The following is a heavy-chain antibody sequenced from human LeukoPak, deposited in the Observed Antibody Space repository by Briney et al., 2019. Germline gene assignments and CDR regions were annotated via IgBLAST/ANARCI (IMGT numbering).Heavy chain of an antibody. Sequence: GASVKVSCKASGYTFTGYYMHWVRQAPGQGLEWMGWINPNSGGTNYAQKFQGWVTMTRDTSISTAYMELSRLRSDDTAVYYCVREEPGIAAAGGGGNWFDPWGQGTLVTVSS. CDR2: INPNSGGT. CDR1: GYTFTGYY. D-gene: IGHD6-13*01. J-gene: IGHJ5*02. CDR3: VREEPGIAAAGGGGNWFDP. V-gene: IGHV1-2*04.